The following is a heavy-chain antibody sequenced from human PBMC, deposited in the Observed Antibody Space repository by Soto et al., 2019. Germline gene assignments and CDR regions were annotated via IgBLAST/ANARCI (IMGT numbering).Heavy chain of an antibody. V-gene: IGHV4-59*01. CDR3: AREGNLGRWLQPLDF. CDR1: GGSISHFY. CDR2: IHYNGNT. D-gene: IGHD5-12*01. J-gene: IGHJ4*02. Sequence: PSETLSLTCTVSGGSISHFYWSWIRQSPGKGLEWIGNIHYNGNTKYSPSLKSRVTMSVDTSKNHFSLRLISVTAADTAIYFCAREGNLGRWLQPLDFWGQGTLVTVSS.